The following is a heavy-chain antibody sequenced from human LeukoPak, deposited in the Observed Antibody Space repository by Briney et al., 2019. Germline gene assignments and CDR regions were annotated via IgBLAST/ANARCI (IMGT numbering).Heavy chain of an antibody. V-gene: IGHV5-51*01. Sequence: GESLEISCEGSGYSFTPYWIGWVRQMPGKGLGGMGIIYPGNSDTTYSPSFQGQVTISADKSINTAYLQWSSLKASDTAMYYCARSGIVGATTWFDYWGQGTLVTVSS. CDR3: ARSGIVGATTWFDY. D-gene: IGHD1-26*01. CDR1: GYSFTPYW. CDR2: IYPGNSDT. J-gene: IGHJ4*02.